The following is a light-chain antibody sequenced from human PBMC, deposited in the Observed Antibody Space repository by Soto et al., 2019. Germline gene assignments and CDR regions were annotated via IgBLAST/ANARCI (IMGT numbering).Light chain of an antibody. CDR3: AAWDGSLKAVV. J-gene: IGLJ2*01. CDR2: NHD. V-gene: IGLV1-44*01. Sequence: QSVLTQPPSASGTPGQRVTISCSGSSSNIGSNTVNWYQQLPGTAPKLLVFNHDQRPSGVPDRFSGSKSGTSASLAISGLQSEDEADYYCAAWDGSLKAVVFGGGTQLTVL. CDR1: SSNIGSNT.